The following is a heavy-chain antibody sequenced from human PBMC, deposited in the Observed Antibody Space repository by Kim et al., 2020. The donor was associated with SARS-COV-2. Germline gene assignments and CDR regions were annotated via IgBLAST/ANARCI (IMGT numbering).Heavy chain of an antibody. CDR1: GGSISSYY. CDR2: IYYSGST. Sequence: SETLSLTCTVSGGSISSYYWSWIRQPPGKGLEWIGYIYYSGSTNYNPSLKSRVTISVDTSKNQFSLKLSSVTAADTAVYYCARDGYYYGSGNYFDYWGQGTLVTVSS. D-gene: IGHD3-10*01. CDR3: ARDGYYYGSGNYFDY. V-gene: IGHV4-59*01. J-gene: IGHJ4*02.